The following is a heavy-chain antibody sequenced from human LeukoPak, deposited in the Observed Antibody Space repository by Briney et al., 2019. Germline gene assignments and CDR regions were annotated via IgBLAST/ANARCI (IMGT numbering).Heavy chain of an antibody. CDR1: GFTFDDYS. CDR2: ISWDGDNT. V-gene: IGHV3-43*01. CDR3: ARDPGYSYAPESMDV. D-gene: IGHD5-18*01. J-gene: IGHJ6*01. Sequence: GGSLRLSCAASGFTFDDYSMHWVRQAPGKGLEWVSLISWDGDNTYYADSVKGRFIFSRDNDKNSLYLQMNSLRTEDTALYYCARDPGYSYAPESMDVWGKGTTVTVSS.